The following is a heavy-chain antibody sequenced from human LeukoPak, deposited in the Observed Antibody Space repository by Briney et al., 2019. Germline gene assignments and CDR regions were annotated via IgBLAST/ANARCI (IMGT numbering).Heavy chain of an antibody. Sequence: PGGSLRLSCAASGFTFSSYAMSWVRQAPGKGLEWVSAISGSGGSTYYADSVKGRFTISRDNSKNTLYLQMNSLRAGDTAVYYCAKESDILTGYYTSNFDYWGQGTLVTVSS. D-gene: IGHD3-9*01. CDR2: ISGSGGST. V-gene: IGHV3-23*01. CDR3: AKESDILTGYYTSNFDY. J-gene: IGHJ4*02. CDR1: GFTFSSYA.